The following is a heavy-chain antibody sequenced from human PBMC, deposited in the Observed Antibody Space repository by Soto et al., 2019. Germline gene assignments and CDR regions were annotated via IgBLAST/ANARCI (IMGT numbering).Heavy chain of an antibody. J-gene: IGHJ5*02. CDR1: GGSISSFK. Sequence: QVQLQESGPGLVKPAETLSLTCTVSGGSISSFKWSWLRQSPGKGLEWIGHIHYSGSTNYNPSLKSRVSISVDTSKNQFSLELSSVTAADTAVYYCARGITYYYDNGWFDPWGKGTLVTVSS. V-gene: IGHV4-59*08. CDR2: IHYSGST. D-gene: IGHD3-22*01. CDR3: ARGITYYYDNGWFDP.